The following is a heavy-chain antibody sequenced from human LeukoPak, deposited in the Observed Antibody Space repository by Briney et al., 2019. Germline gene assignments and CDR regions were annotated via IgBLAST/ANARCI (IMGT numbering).Heavy chain of an antibody. Sequence: GGSLRLSCAASGFTFITYAMNWVRQAPGKGLECVSAISVSGGNADYADSVKGRFTISRDNSKNTLYLQRNSLSAEDTAVYYCARAYGFTDYWGQGTLVTVSS. CDR1: GFTFITYA. J-gene: IGHJ4*02. CDR2: ISVSGGNA. D-gene: IGHD3-10*01. CDR3: ARAYGFTDY. V-gene: IGHV3-23*01.